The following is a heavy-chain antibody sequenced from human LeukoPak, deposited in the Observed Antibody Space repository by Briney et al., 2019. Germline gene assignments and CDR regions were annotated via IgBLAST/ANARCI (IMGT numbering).Heavy chain of an antibody. CDR1: GGSISSGGYS. CDR3: ARGIAAAGTYRLAFDY. Sequence: SQTLSLTCAVSGGSISSGGYSWSWLRQPPGRGLEWIGYIYHSGSTYYNPSLKSRVTISVDRSKNQFSLKLSSVTAADTAVYYCARGIAAAGTYRLAFDYWGQGTLVTVSS. CDR2: IYHSGST. D-gene: IGHD6-13*01. V-gene: IGHV4-30-2*01. J-gene: IGHJ4*02.